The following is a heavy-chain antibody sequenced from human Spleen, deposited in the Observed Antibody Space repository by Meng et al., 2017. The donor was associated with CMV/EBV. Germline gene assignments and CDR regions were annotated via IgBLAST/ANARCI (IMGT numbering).Heavy chain of an antibody. J-gene: IGHJ4*02. V-gene: IGHV3-21*06. CDR3: ATGDSGGDIPAFEY. D-gene: IGHD2-15*01. CDR2: ISSTSTYI. CDR1: GVTFSNYG. Sequence: GESLKISCAASGVTFSNYGMSWVRQAPGRGLEWVSSISSTSTYIYYADSVRGRFTISRDNAKNSLYLQMDNLRAEDTAVYYCATGDSGGDIPAFEYWGQGTLVTVSS.